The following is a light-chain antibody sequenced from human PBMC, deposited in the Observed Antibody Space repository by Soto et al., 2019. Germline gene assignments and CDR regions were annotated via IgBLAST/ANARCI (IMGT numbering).Light chain of an antibody. CDR2: VAS. CDR1: QSVSSSY. CDR3: QQYGSSRT. J-gene: IGKJ1*01. V-gene: IGKV3-20*01. Sequence: EIVLTQSPGTLSLSPGERATLSCRASQSVSSSYLAWYQQKPGQAPRLLIYVASFRATCIPDRFSGSGSGTDFSLTISALEPEDFAVYYCQQYGSSRTFGQGTKVDIK.